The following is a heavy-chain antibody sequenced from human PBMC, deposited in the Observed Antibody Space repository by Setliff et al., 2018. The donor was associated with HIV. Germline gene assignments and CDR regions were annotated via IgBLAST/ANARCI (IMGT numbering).Heavy chain of an antibody. CDR2: IIHILGIR. CDR1: GGTFDSHA. CDR3: ARPAPLLGTSPANNAFDI. V-gene: IGHV1-69*10. Sequence: VKVSCKASGGTFDSHAISWVRQAPGQGFEWMGGIIHILGIRNYAQKFQGRVIITTDESTGTAYMELSSLKDDDTAIYYCARPAPLLGTSPANNAFDIWGQGTTVTVSS. D-gene: IGHD3-10*01. J-gene: IGHJ3*02.